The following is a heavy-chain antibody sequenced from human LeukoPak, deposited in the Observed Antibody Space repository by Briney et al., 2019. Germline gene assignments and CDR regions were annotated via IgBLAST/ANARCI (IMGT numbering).Heavy chain of an antibody. V-gene: IGHV3-7*01. Sequence: PGGSLRLSCVASGFPLSNYWMSWVRQAPGKGLEWVANIKYDGTEQYYVDSVRGRFTISRDNAKNSLYLQMNSLRAEDTAVYYCARVVALVGATNFDYWGQGTLVTVCS. CDR3: ARVVALVGATNFDY. CDR2: IKYDGTEQ. CDR1: GFPLSNYW. D-gene: IGHD1-26*01. J-gene: IGHJ4*02.